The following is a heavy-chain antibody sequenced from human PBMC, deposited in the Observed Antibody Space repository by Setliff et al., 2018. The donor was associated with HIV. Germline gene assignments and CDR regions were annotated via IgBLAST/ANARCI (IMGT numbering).Heavy chain of an antibody. CDR2: IYPGDSDT. D-gene: IGHD3-22*01. CDR1: GYSFTSYW. V-gene: IGHV5-51*01. CDR3: ARAYYYDSSGYYHIYPDAFDI. J-gene: IGHJ3*02. Sequence: GESLKISCKGSGYSFTSYWIGWVRQMPGKGLEWMGIIYPGDSDTSYSPSFQGQVTISADKSISTTYLQWSSLKSSDTAMYYCARAYYYDSSGYYHIYPDAFDIWGQGTMVTVSS.